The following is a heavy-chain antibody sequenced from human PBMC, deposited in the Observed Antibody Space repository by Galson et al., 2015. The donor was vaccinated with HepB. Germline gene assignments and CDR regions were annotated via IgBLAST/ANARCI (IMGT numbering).Heavy chain of an antibody. J-gene: IGHJ4*02. D-gene: IGHD5-18*01. V-gene: IGHV3-66*01. Sequence: SLRLSCAASGFTVSSNYMNWVRQAPGKGLEWVSVIYTGGSTHYADSVKDRFAISRDNSRNMLYLRMNSLRVEDTAVYYCARMEAGYSYGYRGFDCWGQGTPVTVSS. CDR3: ARMEAGYSYGYRGFDC. CDR1: GFTVSSNY. CDR2: IYTGGST.